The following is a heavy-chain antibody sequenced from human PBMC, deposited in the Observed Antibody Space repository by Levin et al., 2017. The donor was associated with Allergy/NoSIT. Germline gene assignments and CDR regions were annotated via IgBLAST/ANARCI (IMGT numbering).Heavy chain of an antibody. V-gene: IGHV3-7*01. Sequence: PGGSLRLSCAASGFTFSPYWMTWVRQASGKGLEWVANIKPDGSEKSYVDSLKGRFTISRDNAKNSLYLEMNSLRVEDTAVYYCVRGFGMDVWGPGTTVTVSS. CDR3: VRGFGMDV. J-gene: IGHJ6*02. CDR1: GFTFSPYW. CDR2: IKPDGSEK.